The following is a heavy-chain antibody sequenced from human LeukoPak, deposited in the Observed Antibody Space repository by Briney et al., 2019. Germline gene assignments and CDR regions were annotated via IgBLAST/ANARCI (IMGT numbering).Heavy chain of an antibody. Sequence: SETLSLTCTVSGYSISSGYYWGWIRQPPGEGLEWTGSIDHSGSTYYNPSLKSRITISVDTSKNQFSLKLSSVTAADTAVYYCAREGYSSYYYYYMDVCGKGTTVTVSS. D-gene: IGHD5-18*01. CDR2: IDHSGST. V-gene: IGHV4-38-2*02. J-gene: IGHJ6*03. CDR3: AREGYSSYYYYYMDV. CDR1: GYSISSGYY.